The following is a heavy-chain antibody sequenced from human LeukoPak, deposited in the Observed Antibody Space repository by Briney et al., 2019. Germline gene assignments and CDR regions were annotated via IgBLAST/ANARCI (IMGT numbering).Heavy chain of an antibody. CDR3: ARSAPGSTSRCHWFDP. Sequence: PSETLSLTCTVSGGSISSSSYYWGWIRQPPGKGLEWIGSIYYSGSTYYNPSLKSRVTISVDTSKNQFSLKLSSVTAADTAVYYCARSAPGSTSRCHWFDPWGQGTLVTVSS. CDR2: IYYSGST. J-gene: IGHJ5*02. D-gene: IGHD2-2*01. CDR1: GGSISSSSYY. V-gene: IGHV4-39*01.